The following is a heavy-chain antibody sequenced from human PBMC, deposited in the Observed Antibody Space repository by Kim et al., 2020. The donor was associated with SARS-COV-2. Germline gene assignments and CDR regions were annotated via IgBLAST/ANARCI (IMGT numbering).Heavy chain of an antibody. Sequence: GGSLRLSCAASGFTFSYYSMHWVRQPPGKGLEWVALISYDENNKYYTDSVKGRFTISRDNSKNMLYLQMSSLTADDTAVYYCARDAGATFYDYTWGRYRPPSERRMDVWGPGTTVTVSS. CDR2: ISYDENNK. D-gene: IGHD3-16*02. CDR1: GFTFSYYS. CDR3: ARDAGATFYDYTWGRYRPPSERRMDV. V-gene: IGHV3-30*04. J-gene: IGHJ6*02.